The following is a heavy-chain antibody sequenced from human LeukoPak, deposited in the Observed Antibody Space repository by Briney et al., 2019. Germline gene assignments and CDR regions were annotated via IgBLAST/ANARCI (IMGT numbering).Heavy chain of an antibody. CDR1: GFTFSTYL. V-gene: IGHV3-7*01. Sequence: GGSLRLSCAASGFTFSTYLMSWVRQAPGEGLEWVGNIKEDGSEKYYIDSVKGRFTISRDNAKNLLFLQMNSLRAEDTAVYYCTRDEGATETTYRFDHWGQGTLVTVSS. D-gene: IGHD4-17*01. CDR2: IKEDGSEK. CDR3: TRDEGATETTYRFDH. J-gene: IGHJ4*02.